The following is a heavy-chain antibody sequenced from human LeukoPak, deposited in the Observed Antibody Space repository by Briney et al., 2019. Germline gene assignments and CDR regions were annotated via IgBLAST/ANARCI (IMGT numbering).Heavy chain of an antibody. CDR1: GGTSSSYT. D-gene: IGHD2-8*01. J-gene: IGHJ2*01. CDR3: ARDVDCTNGVCYTYWYFDL. CDR2: IIPILGIA. Sequence: SVKVSCKASGGTSSSYTISWVRQAPGQGLEWMGRIIPILGIANYAQKFQGRVTITADKSTSTAYMELSSLRSEDTAVYSCARDVDCTNGVCYTYWYFDLWGRGTLVTVSS. V-gene: IGHV1-69*04.